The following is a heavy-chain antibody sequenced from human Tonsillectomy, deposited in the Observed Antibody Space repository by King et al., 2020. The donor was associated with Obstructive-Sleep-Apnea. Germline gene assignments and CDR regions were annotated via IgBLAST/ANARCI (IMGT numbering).Heavy chain of an antibody. CDR2: ISRSSTYI. J-gene: IGHJ4*02. V-gene: IGHV3-21*01. CDR3: ASRGTGTYLFDS. CDR1: GFTFSNYS. D-gene: IGHD1-7*01. Sequence: VQLVESGGGLVKPGESLRLSCAASGFTFSNYSMSWVRQAPGKGLEWVSSISRSSTYIYYADSVKGRFTISRDNAKTSLYLQMNSLRVEDTAVYYCASRGTGTYLFDSWGQGTLVTVSS.